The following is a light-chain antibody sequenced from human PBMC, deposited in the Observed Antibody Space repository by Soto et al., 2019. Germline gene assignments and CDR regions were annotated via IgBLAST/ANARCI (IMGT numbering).Light chain of an antibody. J-gene: IGKJ2*01. CDR3: QQYNNWPPT. CDR2: GAS. CDR1: QSLSSD. V-gene: IGKV3-15*01. Sequence: EIVLTQSPATLSVSPGERAIVSCRATQSLSSDLAWYQQRPGQAPRLLIFGASTRATGIPARFSGSGSGTEFTLTVSSLQSEDFAIYYCQQYNNWPPTFGQGTKLEIK.